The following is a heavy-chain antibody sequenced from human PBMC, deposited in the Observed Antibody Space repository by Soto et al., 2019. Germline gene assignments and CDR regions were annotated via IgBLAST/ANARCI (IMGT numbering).Heavy chain of an antibody. J-gene: IGHJ4*02. D-gene: IGHD3-22*01. CDR2: LYSGGSS. CDR3: AHSSGHHYYFDS. V-gene: IGHV3-53*01. CDR1: GLTVSRNY. Sequence: EQLVESGGGLIQPGGSLRISCAFSGLTVSRNYMSWVRQAPGKGLDWVSALYSGGSSSYAESVKGRFTISRDSSKNILFLQMNSLRPEDTAIYYCAHSSGHHYYFDSWGQGTLVTVSS.